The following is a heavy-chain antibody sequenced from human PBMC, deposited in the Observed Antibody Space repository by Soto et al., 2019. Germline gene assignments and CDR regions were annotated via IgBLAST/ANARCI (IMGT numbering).Heavy chain of an antibody. Sequence: VGSLRLSCAASGFTFSSYAMSWVRQAPGKGLEWVSAISGSGGSTYYADSVKGRFTISRDNSKNTLYLQMNSLRAEDTAVYYCAHHSGYDYYYGMDVWGQGTTVTVSS. CDR3: AHHSGYDYYYGMDV. CDR1: GFTFSSYA. V-gene: IGHV3-23*01. J-gene: IGHJ6*02. D-gene: IGHD5-12*01. CDR2: ISGSGGST.